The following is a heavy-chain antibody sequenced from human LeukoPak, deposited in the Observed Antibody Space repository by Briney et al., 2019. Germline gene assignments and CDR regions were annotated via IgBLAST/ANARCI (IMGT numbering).Heavy chain of an antibody. CDR1: GGTFSSYA. Sequence: SVKVSCKASGGTFSSYAISWVRQAPGQGLEWMGRIIPILGIANYAQKFQGRVTMTRDTSTSTVYMELSSLRSEDTAVYYCARDLIAAAGGRFDPWGQGTLVTVSS. V-gene: IGHV1-69*04. D-gene: IGHD6-13*01. J-gene: IGHJ5*02. CDR2: IIPILGIA. CDR3: ARDLIAAAGGRFDP.